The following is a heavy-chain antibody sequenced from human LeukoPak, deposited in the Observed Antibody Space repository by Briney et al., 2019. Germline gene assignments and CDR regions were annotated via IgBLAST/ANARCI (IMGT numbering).Heavy chain of an antibody. CDR2: ISGSGGST. CDR1: GFTFSNYA. CDR3: AKDGVGATGY. V-gene: IGHV3-23*01. J-gene: IGHJ4*02. D-gene: IGHD1-26*01. Sequence: PGGSLRLSCAASGFTFSNYAISWVRQTPGKGLEWVSAISGSGGSTYYADSVKGRFTISRDNSKNTLYLQMNSLRAEDTAVYYCAKDGVGATGYWGQGTLVTVSS.